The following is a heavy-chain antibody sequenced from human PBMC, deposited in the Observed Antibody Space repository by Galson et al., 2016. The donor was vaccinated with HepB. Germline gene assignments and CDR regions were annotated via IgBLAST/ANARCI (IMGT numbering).Heavy chain of an antibody. D-gene: IGHD4-17*01. J-gene: IGHJ4*02. V-gene: IGHV3-43*02. Sequence: SLRLSCAASGFTFDDYAMHWVRQVPGKGLEWVSLIRGDGGGTYYADSVKGRFTIPRDNSKTSLYLQMNTLRTEDTALYYCAKGDGGYYLVVDSWGQGTLVTVSS. CDR2: IRGDGGGT. CDR1: GFTFDDYA. CDR3: AKGDGGYYLVVDS.